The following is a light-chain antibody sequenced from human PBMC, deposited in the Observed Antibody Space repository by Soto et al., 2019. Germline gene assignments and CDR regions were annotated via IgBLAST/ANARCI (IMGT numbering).Light chain of an antibody. CDR3: QEYNSDSGLT. CDR1: QSISSW. Sequence: DIQMTQSPSTLSAALGDRVTITCRASQSISSWLAWYQQKPGKAPKLLIYTASNLKSGVPSRFSGSGSGTEFTLTISSLQPVDFATYYCQEYNSDSGLTFGGGTKVEIK. V-gene: IGKV1-5*03. CDR2: TAS. J-gene: IGKJ4*01.